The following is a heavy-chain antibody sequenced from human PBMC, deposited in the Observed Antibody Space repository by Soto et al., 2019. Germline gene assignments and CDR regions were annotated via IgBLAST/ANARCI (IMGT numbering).Heavy chain of an antibody. CDR1: GFTFISYA. J-gene: IGHJ4*02. CDR3: AQAVGGSTGGY. V-gene: IGHV3-23*01. Sequence: GVSLRLSCAASGFTFISYAMSWVRQAPGKGLEWVSAISGSGGSTYYADSVKGRFTISRDNSKNTLYLQMNSLRAEDTAVYYCAQAVGGSTGGYWGKGTLVTVSP. D-gene: IGHD5-12*01. CDR2: ISGSGGST.